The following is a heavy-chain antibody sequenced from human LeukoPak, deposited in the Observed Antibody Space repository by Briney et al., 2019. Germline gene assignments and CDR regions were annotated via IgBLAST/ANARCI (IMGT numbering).Heavy chain of an antibody. CDR1: GYSFTSNY. J-gene: IGHJ4*02. CDR2: MNPNSGNT. D-gene: IGHD3-22*01. V-gene: IGHV1-8*02. CDR3: ARTYYYDSSGYYY. Sequence: ASVKVSCKASGYSFTSNYIHWVRQATGQGLEWMGWMNPNSGNTGYAQKFQGRVTMTRNTSISTAYMELSSLRSEDTAVYYCARTYYYDSSGYYYWGQGTLVTVSS.